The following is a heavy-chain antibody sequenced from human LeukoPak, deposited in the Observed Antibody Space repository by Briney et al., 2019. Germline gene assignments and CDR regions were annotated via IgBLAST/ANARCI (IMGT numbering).Heavy chain of an antibody. D-gene: IGHD2-2*01. J-gene: IGHJ6*02. CDR1: GYTFTGYY. CDR2: INPNSGGT. CDR3: ARGIVVVPAEGYGMDV. V-gene: IGHV1-2*06. Sequence: ASVMVSCKASGYTFTGYYMHWVRQAPGQGLEWMGRINPNSGGTNYAQKFQGRVTMTRDTSISTAYMELSRLRSDDTAVYYCARGIVVVPAEGYGMDVWGQGTTVTVSS.